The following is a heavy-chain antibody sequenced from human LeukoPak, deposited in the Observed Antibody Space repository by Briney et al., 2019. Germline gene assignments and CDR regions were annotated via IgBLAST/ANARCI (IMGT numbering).Heavy chain of an antibody. Sequence: PSETLSLPCTVSGGSLSSYYWSWIRQPPGKGLEGIGYIYYSGSTNYSPALNSRVTISVDTSKNQFSLKLSSVTAAYTAVYYCARVGRIYDILTGYHYYFDYWGQGTLVTVSS. CDR3: ARVGRIYDILTGYHYYFDY. V-gene: IGHV4-59*01. CDR1: GGSLSSYY. CDR2: IYYSGST. D-gene: IGHD3-9*01. J-gene: IGHJ4*02.